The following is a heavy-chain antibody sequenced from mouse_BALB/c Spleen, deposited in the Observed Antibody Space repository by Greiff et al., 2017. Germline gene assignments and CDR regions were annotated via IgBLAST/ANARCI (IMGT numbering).Heavy chain of an antibody. Sequence: VQLVESGAELARPGASVKLSCKASGYTFTDYYINWVKQRPGQGLEWIGEIYPGSGNTYYNEKFKGKATLTADKSSSTAYMQLSSLTSEDSAVYFCAHGYLFAYWGQGTLVTVSA. D-gene: IGHD2-3*01. J-gene: IGHJ3*01. CDR2: IYPGSGNT. CDR3: AHGYLFAY. CDR1: GYTFTDYY. V-gene: IGHV1-77*01.